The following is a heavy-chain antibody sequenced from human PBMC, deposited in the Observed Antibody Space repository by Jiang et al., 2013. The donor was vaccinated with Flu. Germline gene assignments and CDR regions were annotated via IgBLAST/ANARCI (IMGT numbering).Heavy chain of an antibody. V-gene: IGHV4-59*01. CDR1: GGSISSYY. CDR2: IYYTGYT. CDR3: ARGRGSSGSGTGSLDV. D-gene: IGHD6-19*01. J-gene: IGHJ6*02. Sequence: KPSETLSLTCTVSGGSISSYYWSCIRQPPGKGLEWIGYIYYTGYTNYNPSLKSRVTMSVDTSKNQFSLKVSSVTAADTAVYYCARGRGSSGSGTGSLDVWGQGTTVTVSS.